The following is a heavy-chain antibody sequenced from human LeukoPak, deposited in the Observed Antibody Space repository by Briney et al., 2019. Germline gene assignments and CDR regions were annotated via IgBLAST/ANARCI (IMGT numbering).Heavy chain of an antibody. Sequence: PSETLSLTCSVSGYSISSGDYWGWIRQPPMKGLEWIGTIYHSGSTYYNPSLKSRVTISVDTSKNQFSLKLSSVTAADTAVYYCARRLGYYDSSGFTYYFDYWGQGTLVTVSS. CDR1: GYSISSGDY. J-gene: IGHJ4*02. V-gene: IGHV4-38-2*01. CDR2: IYHSGST. D-gene: IGHD3-22*01. CDR3: ARRLGYYDSSGFTYYFDY.